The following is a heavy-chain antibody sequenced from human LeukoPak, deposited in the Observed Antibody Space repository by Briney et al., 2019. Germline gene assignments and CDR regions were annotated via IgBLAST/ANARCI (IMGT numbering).Heavy chain of an antibody. J-gene: IGHJ4*02. V-gene: IGHV4-4*07. Sequence: SETLSLTCTVSGGSISSYYWSWIRQPAGKGLEWIGRIYTSGSTNYNPSLKSRVTMSVDTSKNQFSLKLSSVTAADTAVYYCARVTYDYVWGSSYYFDYWGQGTLVTVSS. D-gene: IGHD3-16*01. CDR1: GGSISSYY. CDR2: IYTSGST. CDR3: ARVTYDYVWGSSYYFDY.